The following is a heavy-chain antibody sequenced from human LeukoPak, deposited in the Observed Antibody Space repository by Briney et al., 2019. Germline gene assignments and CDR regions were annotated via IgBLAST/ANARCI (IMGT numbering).Heavy chain of an antibody. D-gene: IGHD3-3*01. Sequence: GGSLRLSCAASGFDLSSNWMHWVRHAPGQGLVWVSRIKGDGISTNYADSVKGRFTISRDIAKNTLYLQMNSLRAEDTGVYYCAKDHYWSIDYWGQGTLVTVSS. CDR1: GFDLSSNW. V-gene: IGHV3-74*01. CDR2: IKGDGIST. J-gene: IGHJ4*02. CDR3: AKDHYWSIDY.